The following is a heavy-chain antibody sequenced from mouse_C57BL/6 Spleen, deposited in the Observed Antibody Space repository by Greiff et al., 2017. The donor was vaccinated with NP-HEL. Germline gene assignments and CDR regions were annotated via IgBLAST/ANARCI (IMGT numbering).Heavy chain of an antibody. CDR1: GYTFTSYW. V-gene: IGHV1-50*01. CDR2: IDPSDSYT. CDR3: ARRGGNYGYFDV. J-gene: IGHJ1*03. Sequence: QVQLQQPGAELVKPGASVKLSCKASGYTFTSYWMQWVKQRPGQGLEWIGEIDPSDSYTNYNQKFKGKATLTVDTSSSTAYMQLSSLTSEDSAVYYCARRGGNYGYFDVGHRDHGHRLL. D-gene: IGHD2-1*01.